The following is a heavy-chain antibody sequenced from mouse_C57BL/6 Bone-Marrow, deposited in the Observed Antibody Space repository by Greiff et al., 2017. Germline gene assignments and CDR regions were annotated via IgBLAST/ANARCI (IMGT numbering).Heavy chain of an antibody. Sequence: EVKVVESGGDLVKPGGSLKLSCAASGFTFSSYGMSWVRQTPDKRLEWVATISSGGSYTYYPDSVKGRFTISRDNAKNTLNLQMSSLKSEGAAMYDWARDGYYACFAYGGQGTRVTGSA. CDR1: GFTFSSYG. V-gene: IGHV5-6*01. CDR2: ISSGGSYT. CDR3: ARDGYYACFAY. J-gene: IGHJ3*01. D-gene: IGHD2-3*01.